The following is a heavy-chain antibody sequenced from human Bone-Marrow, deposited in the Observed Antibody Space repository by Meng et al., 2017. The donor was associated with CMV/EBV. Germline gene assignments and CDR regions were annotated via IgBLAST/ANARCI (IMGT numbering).Heavy chain of an antibody. D-gene: IGHD3-3*01. Sequence: GGSLRLSCEASRFTFSDYYMNWVRQAPGKGLEWVSSISSSSSYIYYADSVKGRFTISRDNAKNSLYLQMNSLRAEDTAVYYCARDEPYYDFWSGSLGYGMDVWGQGTTVTVSS. J-gene: IGHJ6*02. CDR3: ARDEPYYDFWSGSLGYGMDV. CDR1: RFTFSDYY. CDR2: ISSSSSYI. V-gene: IGHV3-21*01.